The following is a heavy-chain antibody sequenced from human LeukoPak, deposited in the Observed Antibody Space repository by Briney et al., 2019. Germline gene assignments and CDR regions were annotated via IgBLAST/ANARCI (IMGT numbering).Heavy chain of an antibody. CDR2: IYYSGDT. CDR1: GGSGDSGSYF. Sequence: SETLSPTFTVSGGSGDSGSYFWGWVRQSPGEGPGWVGGIYYSGDTYYNPSLKSRVTISVDTSKNQFSLKLSSVTAADTAVYYCAREGNEAMAGHEAFDIWGQGTMVTVSS. D-gene: IGHD6-19*01. CDR3: AREGNEAMAGHEAFDI. J-gene: IGHJ3*02. V-gene: IGHV4-39*07.